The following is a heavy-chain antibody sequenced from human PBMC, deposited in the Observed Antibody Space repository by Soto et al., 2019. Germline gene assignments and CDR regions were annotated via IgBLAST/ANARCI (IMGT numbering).Heavy chain of an antibody. CDR2: ISPGGSNT. J-gene: IGHJ4*02. CDR3: ARKVWGDYDFG. V-gene: IGHV3-23*01. Sequence: EVQLSESGGGLVQPGGSLRLSCVASGFTFSGNAMSWVRQAPGQGLECVSGISPGGSNTYHADSVKGRFIISRDDSKNTVYLQMNSLKVEDTAIYYCARKVWGDYDFGGGQGALVTVSS. CDR1: GFTFSGNA. D-gene: IGHD5-12*01.